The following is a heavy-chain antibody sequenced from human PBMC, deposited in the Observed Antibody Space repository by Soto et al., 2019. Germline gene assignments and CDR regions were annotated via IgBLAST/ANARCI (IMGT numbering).Heavy chain of an antibody. CDR3: AKSPLGYCSSTSCYAAFDI. D-gene: IGHD2-2*01. CDR2: ISGGGGST. Sequence: GGSLRLSCAASGFTFSSYAMSWVRQAPGKGLEWVSAISGGGGSTYYADSVKGRFTISRDNSKNTLYLQMNSLRAEDTAVYYCAKSPLGYCSSTSCYAAFDIWGQGTMVTVSS. V-gene: IGHV3-23*01. CDR1: GFTFSSYA. J-gene: IGHJ3*02.